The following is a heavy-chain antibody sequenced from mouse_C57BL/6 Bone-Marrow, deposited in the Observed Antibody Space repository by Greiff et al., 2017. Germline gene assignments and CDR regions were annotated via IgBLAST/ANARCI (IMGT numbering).Heavy chain of an antibody. V-gene: IGHV5-4*01. CDR1: GFTFSSYA. D-gene: IGHD2-4*01. J-gene: IGHJ1*03. CDR3: TGARLRYWYFDV. CDR2: ISDGGSYT. Sequence: DVLLVESGGGLVKPGGSLKLSCAASGFTFSSYAMSWVRQTPEQRLEWVATISDGGSYTYYPANVQGRFTISRDTAKNNLYLRTSHLKAESTALDDGTGARLRYWYFDVWGTGTTVTVAS.